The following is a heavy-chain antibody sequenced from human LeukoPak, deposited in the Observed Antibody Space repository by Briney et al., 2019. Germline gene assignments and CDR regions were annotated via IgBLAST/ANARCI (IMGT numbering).Heavy chain of an antibody. J-gene: IGHJ4*02. Sequence: GGSLRLSCAASGFTFSSYGMPWVRQAPGKGLEWVAVIWYDGSNKYYADSVKGRFTISRDNSKNTLYLQMNSLRAEDTAVYYCARGRSGSYGVFDYWGQGTLVTVSS. CDR3: ARGRSGSYGVFDY. D-gene: IGHD1-26*01. V-gene: IGHV3-33*01. CDR1: GFTFSSYG. CDR2: IWYDGSNK.